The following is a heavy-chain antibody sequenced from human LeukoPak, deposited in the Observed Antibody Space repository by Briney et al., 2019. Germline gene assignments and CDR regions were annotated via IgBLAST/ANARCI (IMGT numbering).Heavy chain of an antibody. CDR2: IYYSGST. Sequence: SETLSLTCTVSGGSISSYYWSWLRQPPGKGLEWLGYIYYSGSTNYNPSLKSRVTISVDTSKNQFSLKLSSVTAADTAVYYCARHSAPTMVRGVNYYYYYMDVWGKGTTVTVSS. D-gene: IGHD3-10*01. V-gene: IGHV4-59*08. CDR3: ARHSAPTMVRGVNYYYYYMDV. CDR1: GGSISSYY. J-gene: IGHJ6*03.